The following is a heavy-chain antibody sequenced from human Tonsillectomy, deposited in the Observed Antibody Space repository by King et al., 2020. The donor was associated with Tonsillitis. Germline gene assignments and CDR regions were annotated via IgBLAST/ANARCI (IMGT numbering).Heavy chain of an antibody. J-gene: IGHJ4*02. CDR3: AKAGQALRIGYYFDY. Sequence: VQLVESGGGLVQPGGSLRLSCAASGFTFSSYAMNWVRQAPGKGLEWVSGISSSGGSTNYGDSVKGRFTLSRDNSMNTLYLQMNSLRAEDTAVYYCAKAGQALRIGYYFDYWGQGTLVTVSS. CDR2: ISSSGGST. D-gene: IGHD3-22*01. V-gene: IGHV3-23*04. CDR1: GFTFSSYA.